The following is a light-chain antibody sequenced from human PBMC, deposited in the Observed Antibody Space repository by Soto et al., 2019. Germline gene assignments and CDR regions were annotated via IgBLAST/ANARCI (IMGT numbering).Light chain of an antibody. CDR1: QSVSNNY. J-gene: IGKJ1*01. CDR2: GAS. Sequence: ENGVTQSPCTVPLSPGERATLSCRASQSVSNNYLAWYQQKPGQAPRLLIYGASNRATGIPDRFSGSGSGTDFTLTISRLEPEDFAVYYCQPYGSSGPFGQGTMVDIK. CDR3: QPYGSSGP. V-gene: IGKV3-20*01.